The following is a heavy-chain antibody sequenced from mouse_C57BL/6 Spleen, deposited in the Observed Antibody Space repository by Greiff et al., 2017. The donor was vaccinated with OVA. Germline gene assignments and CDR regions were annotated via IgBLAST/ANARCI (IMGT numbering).Heavy chain of an antibody. CDR2: ISYDGGN. D-gene: IGHD1-1*01. J-gene: IGHJ1*03. CDR3: ARDPVFYGSSHWYFDV. CDR1: GYSITSGYY. Sequence: EVHLVESGPGLVKPSQSLSLTCSVTGYSITSGYYWNWIRQFPGNKLEWMGYISYDGGNNYNPSLKNRISITRDTSKNQFFLKLNSVTTEDTATYYCARDPVFYGSSHWYFDVWGTGTTVTVSS. V-gene: IGHV3-6*01.